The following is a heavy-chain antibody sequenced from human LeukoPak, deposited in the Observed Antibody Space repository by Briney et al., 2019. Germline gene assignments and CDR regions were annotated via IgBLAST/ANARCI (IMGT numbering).Heavy chain of an antibody. CDR3: ARGNYYDSGPNAIDY. CDR2: IYYSGST. J-gene: IGHJ4*02. D-gene: IGHD3-22*01. V-gene: IGHV4-39*07. Sequence: PSETLSLTCTVSGGSISSSSYYSGWIRQPPGKGLEWIGTIYYSGSTYYNPSLKSRVTISVDTSKNQFSLKLTSVTAADTAVYYCARGNYYDSGPNAIDYWGQGTLVTVSS. CDR1: GGSISSSSYY.